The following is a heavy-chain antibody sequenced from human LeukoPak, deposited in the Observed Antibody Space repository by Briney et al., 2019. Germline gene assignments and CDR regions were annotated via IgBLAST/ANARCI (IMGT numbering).Heavy chain of an antibody. CDR2: IYPGDSDT. CDR3: ARQTIAAAGKNFDY. V-gene: IGHV5-51*01. D-gene: IGHD6-13*01. J-gene: IGHJ4*02. CDR1: GSIFTSYW. Sequence: GASLEISCQGSGSIFTSYWIGWGRQLPGKGLEWMGIIYPGDSDTRYSPSFQGQVTISADKSISTAYLQWSSLKASDTAMYYCARQTIAAAGKNFDYWGQGTLVTVSS.